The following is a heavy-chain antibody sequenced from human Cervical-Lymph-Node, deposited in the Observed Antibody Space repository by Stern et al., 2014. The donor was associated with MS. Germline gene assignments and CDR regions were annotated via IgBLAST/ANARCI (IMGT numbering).Heavy chain of an antibody. CDR1: GGPFSTNA. CDR2: IVPILGLG. D-gene: IGHD2-21*02. V-gene: IGHV1-69*04. CDR3: ARARQRLEHGDFVLDL. J-gene: IGHJ4*02. Sequence: QVQLMQSGAEVKKPGSSVKVSCKTSGGPFSTNAISWVRQAPGQGLEWMGRIVPILGLGNYAQEFQDRVTITADTSTTTAYMELSSLRTDDTALYYCARARQRLEHGDFVLDLWGQGTLVTVSS.